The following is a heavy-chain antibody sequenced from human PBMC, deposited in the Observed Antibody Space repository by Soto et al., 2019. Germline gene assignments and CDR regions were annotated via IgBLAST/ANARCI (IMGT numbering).Heavy chain of an antibody. Sequence: SETLSLTCTVSGGSISSFGYYWGWIRQPPGKGLEWIGSIYYSGSTYYNPSLKGRVTISVDTSKKQISMKLNSVTAADTVVYYCARQQPNYVSLDYWGQGTQVTVSS. D-gene: IGHD1-7*01. CDR1: GGSISSFGYY. CDR2: IYYSGST. CDR3: ARQQPNYVSLDY. V-gene: IGHV4-39*01. J-gene: IGHJ4*02.